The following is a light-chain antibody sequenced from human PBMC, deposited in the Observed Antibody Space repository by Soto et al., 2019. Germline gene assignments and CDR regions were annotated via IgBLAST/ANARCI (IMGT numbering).Light chain of an antibody. Sequence: EIVLTQSPGTLSLSPGERATLSCRASQSVSSSYLAWYQQKPGHAPRLLIYGSSSRATGIPDRFSGSGSGTDFTLTISRLEPEDFAVYYCQQYGSSPGTFGPGTKVEIK. CDR1: QSVSSSY. V-gene: IGKV3-20*01. CDR3: QQYGSSPGT. J-gene: IGKJ1*01. CDR2: GSS.